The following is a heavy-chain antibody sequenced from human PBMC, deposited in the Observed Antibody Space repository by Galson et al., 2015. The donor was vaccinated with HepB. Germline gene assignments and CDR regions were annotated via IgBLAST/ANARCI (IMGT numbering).Heavy chain of an antibody. J-gene: IGHJ4*02. D-gene: IGHD6-13*01. CDR3: ARDRGIAAAGTWGYFDY. V-gene: IGHV3-30*04. CDR2: ISYDGSNK. CDR1: GFTFSSYA. Sequence: SLRLSCAASGFTFSSYAMHWVRQAPGKGLEWVAVISYDGSNKYYADSVKGRFTISRDNSKNTLYLQMNSLRAEDTAVYYCARDRGIAAAGTWGYFDYWGQGTLVTVSS.